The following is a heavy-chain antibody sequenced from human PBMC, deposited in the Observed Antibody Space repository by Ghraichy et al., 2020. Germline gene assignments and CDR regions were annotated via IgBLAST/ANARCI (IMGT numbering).Heavy chain of an antibody. CDR3: ARMQKSFYYMDV. V-gene: IGHV4-4*02. Sequence: SETLSLTCAVSGDSIRNAYWWTWVRQSPGRGLEWIGEVYHTGDTNYKPSLKSRVVILIDTSKNHFSLKLTSMSAADTALYFCARMQKSFYYMDVWGRGTTVT. J-gene: IGHJ6*03. CDR2: VYHTGDT. CDR1: GDSIRNAYW.